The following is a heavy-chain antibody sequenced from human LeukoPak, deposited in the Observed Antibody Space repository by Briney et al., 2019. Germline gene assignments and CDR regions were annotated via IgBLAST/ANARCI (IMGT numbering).Heavy chain of an antibody. D-gene: IGHD5-24*01. CDR1: VYTFTCYY. CDR2: INPNSGGT. J-gene: IGHJ3*02. V-gene: IGHV1-2*02. CDR3: ARVLIKDGAFDI. Sequence: ASVKVSCKASVYTFTCYYMHWVRQAPGQGLEWMGWINPNSGGTNYAQKFQGRVTMTRDTSISTAYMELSRLRSDDTAVYYCARVLIKDGAFDIWGQGTMVTVSS.